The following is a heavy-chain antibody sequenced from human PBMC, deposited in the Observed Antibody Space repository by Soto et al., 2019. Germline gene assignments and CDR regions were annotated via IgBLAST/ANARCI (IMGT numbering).Heavy chain of an antibody. D-gene: IGHD2-2*01. Sequence: GGSLRLSCAASVFTFSSYSMNWVRQAPGKGLECVSYISSSSSTIYYADSVKGRFTISRYNAKNSLYLQMNSLRDEDTAVYYCAREEESWVVPAAKFDYWGKGTMVTVSS. CDR1: VFTFSSYS. CDR3: AREEESWVVPAAKFDY. J-gene: IGHJ4*02. V-gene: IGHV3-48*02. CDR2: ISSSSSTI.